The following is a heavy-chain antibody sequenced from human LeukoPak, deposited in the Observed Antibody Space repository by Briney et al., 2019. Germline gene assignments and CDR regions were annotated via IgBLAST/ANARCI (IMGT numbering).Heavy chain of an antibody. V-gene: IGHV4-59*04. Sequence: SGTLSLTCTVSGGSISSYYWSWIRQPPGKGLEWIGSINHVGSTYYNPSLKSRVTMSVDTSNNQFSLKLSSVTAADTAVYYCARGENPLNTHIAIIDYWGQGTLVTVSS. CDR2: INHVGST. D-gene: IGHD6-13*01. J-gene: IGHJ4*02. CDR1: GGSISSYY. CDR3: ARGENPLNTHIAIIDY.